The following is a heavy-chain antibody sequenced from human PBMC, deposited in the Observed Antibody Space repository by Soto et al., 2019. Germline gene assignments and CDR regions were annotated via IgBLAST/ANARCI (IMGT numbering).Heavy chain of an antibody. J-gene: IGHJ4*02. V-gene: IGHV1-18*01. CDR1: GYTFTSYG. D-gene: IGHD3-3*01. CDR3: ARDSSGPTYITIFGVVIMGDY. Sequence: ASVKVSCKASGYTFTSYGISWVRQAPGQGLEWMGWISAYNGNTNYAQKLQGRVTMTTDKSTSTAYMELRSLRSDDTAVYYCARDSSGPTYITIFGVVIMGDYWGQGTLVTVSS. CDR2: ISAYNGNT.